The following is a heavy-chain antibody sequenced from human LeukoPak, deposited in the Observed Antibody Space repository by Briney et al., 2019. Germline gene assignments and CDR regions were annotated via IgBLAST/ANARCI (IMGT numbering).Heavy chain of an antibody. Sequence: ASVKVSCKASGYNFNTYGISWVRQAPGQGLEWMGWISAYNGNTNYAQKLQGRVTMTTDTSTSTAYMELRSLRSDDTAVYYCARGGSIAAAGSWFDPWGQGTLVTVSS. CDR2: ISAYNGNT. CDR1: GYNFNTYG. J-gene: IGHJ5*02. D-gene: IGHD6-13*01. CDR3: ARGGSIAAAGSWFDP. V-gene: IGHV1-18*01.